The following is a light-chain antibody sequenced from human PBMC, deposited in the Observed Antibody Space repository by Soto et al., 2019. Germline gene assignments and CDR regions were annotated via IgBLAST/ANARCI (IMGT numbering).Light chain of an antibody. Sequence: QSVLTQPPSVSAAPGQKVTISCSGSKSNIGNNYVSWYKQLPGXAPKLLIYDNSQRPSWTPDRFSGSKSGTSATLAITGLQTGDDADYYCGTWDSSLSVVVFGSGTKLTVL. V-gene: IGLV1-51*01. CDR1: KSNIGNNY. CDR3: GTWDSSLSVVV. J-gene: IGLJ1*01. CDR2: DNS.